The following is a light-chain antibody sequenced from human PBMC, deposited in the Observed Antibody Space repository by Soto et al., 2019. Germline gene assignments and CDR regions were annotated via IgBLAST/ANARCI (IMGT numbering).Light chain of an antibody. J-gene: IGKJ5*01. Sequence: ETVLTQSPPTLSVSPGEGVTLSCRASRSVGRNLAWYQQKPGQAPRLLIYDASNRATGIPARFSGSGSGTEFTLTISRLEPEDFAVYYCQQYDKWFSITFGQGHDWRL. CDR1: RSVGRN. V-gene: IGKV3D-15*01. CDR2: DAS. CDR3: QQYDKWFSIT.